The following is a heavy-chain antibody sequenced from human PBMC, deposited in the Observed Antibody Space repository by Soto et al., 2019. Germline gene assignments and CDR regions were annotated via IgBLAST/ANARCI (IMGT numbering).Heavy chain of an antibody. CDR1: GGSFSGYY. CDR2: INHSGST. J-gene: IGHJ4*02. V-gene: IGHV4-34*01. D-gene: IGHD5-12*01. CDR3: ARGTDIVATIGFDY. Sequence: QVQLQQWGAGLLKPSETLSLTCAVYGGSFSGYYWSWIRQPPGKGLEWIGEINHSGSTNYNPSLKSRVTISVDASKTQFSLKLSSVTAADTAVYYCARGTDIVATIGFDYWGQGTLVTVSS.